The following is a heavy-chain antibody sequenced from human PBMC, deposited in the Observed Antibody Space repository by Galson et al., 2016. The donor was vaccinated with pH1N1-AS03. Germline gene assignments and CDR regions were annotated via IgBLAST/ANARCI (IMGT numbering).Heavy chain of an antibody. V-gene: IGHV3-13*01. CDR3: AVWGYISNTHGLDV. CDR1: GFTVSTYD. J-gene: IGHJ6*04. Sequence: SLRLSCAASGFTVSTYDMHWVRQSAGGGLEWVSLIAAVGTTEYAGSVKGRLTIFRDNVKNSLYLQINNLRAEDTALYYCAVWGYISNTHGLDVWAKGTTVTVSS. CDR2: IAAVGTT. D-gene: IGHD5-18*01.